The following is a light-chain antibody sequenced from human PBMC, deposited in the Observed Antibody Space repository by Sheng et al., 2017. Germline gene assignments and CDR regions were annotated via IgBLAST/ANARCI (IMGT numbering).Light chain of an antibody. J-gene: IGKJ1*01. V-gene: IGKV3D-15*01. Sequence: EIVMTQSPATLSVSPGERVTLSCRASQSVNNKLVWYQHKVGQAPRLLIYGTSIRATGIPARFSGSGSGTEFTLTISSLQSEDYAVYYCQQYDNWPQTFGQGTKVEIK. CDR3: QQYDNWPQT. CDR2: GTS. CDR1: QSVNNK.